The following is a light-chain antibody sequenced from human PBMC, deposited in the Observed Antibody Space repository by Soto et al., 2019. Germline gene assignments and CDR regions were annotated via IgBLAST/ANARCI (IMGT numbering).Light chain of an antibody. CDR3: LQYDDWHRT. CDR2: AAS. J-gene: IGKJ1*01. CDR1: QTISSW. Sequence: DIQMTQSPSTLSGSVGDRVTITCRASQTISSWLAWYQQKPGKAPKLLIYAASTLQSGVPSRFSGSGSGTDFTLTISSLQSEDFAVYYCLQYDDWHRTFGQGTKVDIK. V-gene: IGKV1-5*01.